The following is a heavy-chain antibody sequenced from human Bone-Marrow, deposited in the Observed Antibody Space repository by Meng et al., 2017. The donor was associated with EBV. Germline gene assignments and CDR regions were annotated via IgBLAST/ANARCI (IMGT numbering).Heavy chain of an antibody. D-gene: IGHD3-10*01. CDR3: ASESGRGFTPDY. Sequence: GRLGQSGAEAKKAGSSVKVSCKTSGGSFRSEAISWVRQAPGQGLEWMGGLIPMSDAPHYAQKFQGRVTITADESTSTHYMDLSGLRSEDTAVYYCASESGRGFTPDYWGQGTLVTVSS. CDR2: LIPMSDAP. CDR1: GGSFRSEA. V-gene: IGHV1-69*01. J-gene: IGHJ4*02.